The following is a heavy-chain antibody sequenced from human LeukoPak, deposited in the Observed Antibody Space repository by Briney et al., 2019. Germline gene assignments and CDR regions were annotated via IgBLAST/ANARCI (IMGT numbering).Heavy chain of an antibody. CDR1: GYTFTNYD. CDR2: IDPNSGNT. CDR3: TRVGTYYHILAGWTHHDY. D-gene: IGHD3-9*01. V-gene: IGHV1-8*03. Sequence: ASVKVSCKASGYTFTNYDVNWVRQATGQGLEWMGWIDPNSGNTGYAQKFQGRVTITRNTSISTAYMELTSLRSEDTAVYYCTRVGTYYHILAGWTHHDYWGQGTLVTVSS. J-gene: IGHJ4*02.